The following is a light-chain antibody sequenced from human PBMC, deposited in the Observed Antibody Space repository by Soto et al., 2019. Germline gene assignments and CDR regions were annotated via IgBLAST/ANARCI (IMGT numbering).Light chain of an antibody. J-gene: IGLJ3*02. Sequence: QSVLTQPPSVSGAPGQRVTISCTGSSSNIGAGYDVHWYQHLPGTAPKLLIYGNSNRPSGVPDRFSGSKSGSSASLAITGLHAEAEVDYYCQSYDSSLTAWVFGGGTKLTVL. CDR3: QSYDSSLTAWV. CDR1: SSNIGAGYD. CDR2: GNS. V-gene: IGLV1-40*01.